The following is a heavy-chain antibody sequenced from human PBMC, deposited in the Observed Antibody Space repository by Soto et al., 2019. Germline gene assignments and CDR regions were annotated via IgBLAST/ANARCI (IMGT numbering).Heavy chain of an antibody. CDR3: ARDQDGQLVGATAFDI. J-gene: IGHJ3*02. D-gene: IGHD1-26*01. V-gene: IGHV3-48*02. CDR1: GFTFSSYS. CDR2: ISSSSTI. Sequence: GGSLRLSCAASGFTFSSYSMNWVRQAPGKGLEWVSYISSSSTIYYADSVKGRFTISRDNAKNSLYLQMNSLRDEDTAVYYCARDQDGQLVGATAFDIWGQGTMVTVSS.